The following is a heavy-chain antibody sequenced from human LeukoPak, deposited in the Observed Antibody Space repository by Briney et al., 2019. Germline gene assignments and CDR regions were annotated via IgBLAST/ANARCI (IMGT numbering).Heavy chain of an antibody. Sequence: SVKVSCTASGGTFSSYAISWVRQAPRQGLEWMGGIIPIFGTANYAQKFQGRVTITADESTSTAYMELSSLRSEDTAVYYCARVPVTGDHWFDPWGQGTLVTVSS. CDR1: GGTFSSYA. V-gene: IGHV1-69*13. J-gene: IGHJ5*02. CDR2: IIPIFGTA. CDR3: ARVPVTGDHWFDP. D-gene: IGHD7-27*01.